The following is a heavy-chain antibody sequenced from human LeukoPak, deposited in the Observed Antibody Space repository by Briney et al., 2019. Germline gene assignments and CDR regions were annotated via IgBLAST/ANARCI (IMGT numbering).Heavy chain of an antibody. J-gene: IGHJ4*02. V-gene: IGHV1-18*04. CDR3: ARGGYYGSGSFPDF. Sequence: RWASVKVSCKASGYTFTGYYMHWVRQAPGQGLEWMGWISAYNGNTNYAQKLQGRVTMTTDTSTSTAYMELRSLRSDDTAVFYCARGGYYGSGSFPDFWGQGTLVTVSS. CDR2: ISAYNGNT. D-gene: IGHD3-10*01. CDR1: GYTFTGYY.